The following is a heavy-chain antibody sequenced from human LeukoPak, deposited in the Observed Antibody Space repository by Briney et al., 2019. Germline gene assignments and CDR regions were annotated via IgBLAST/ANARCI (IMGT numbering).Heavy chain of an antibody. D-gene: IGHD6-13*01. V-gene: IGHV1-18*01. CDR1: GYGFSSYG. Sequence: ASVKASCKASGYGFSSYGISWVRQAPGQGLEWMRWISAYSGNTKYAQKFQGRVTMTTDTSTGTAYIELRSLRSDDTAVYYCARGPMYSTSYYAPDYWGQGTPVTVSS. J-gene: IGHJ4*02. CDR2: ISAYSGNT. CDR3: ARGPMYSTSYYAPDY.